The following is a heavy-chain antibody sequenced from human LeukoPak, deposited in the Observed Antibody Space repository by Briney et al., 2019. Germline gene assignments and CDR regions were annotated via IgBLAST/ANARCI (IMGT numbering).Heavy chain of an antibody. Sequence: SGTLSLTCAVSGGSISSTNWWSWVRQPPGKGLEWIGEIYHSGSTNYNPSLKSRVTISANKSKNQFSLKLTYVTAADTAVYYCARTNQIDESALDMWPRGTMVTVSS. CDR3: ARTNQIDESALDM. D-gene: IGHD1-14*01. CDR2: IYHSGST. V-gene: IGHV4-4*02. CDR1: GGSISSTNW. J-gene: IGHJ3*02.